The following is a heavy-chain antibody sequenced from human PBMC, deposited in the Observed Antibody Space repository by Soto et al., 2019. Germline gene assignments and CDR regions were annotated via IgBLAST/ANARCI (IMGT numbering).Heavy chain of an antibody. CDR3: ARAYCSSSSCYWFDP. CDR1: GYTFTTYG. J-gene: IGHJ5*02. D-gene: IGHD2-2*01. CDR2: ISGYNGNT. Sequence: QVHLVQSGAEVKKPGASVKVSCKASGYTFTTYGITWVRQAPGQGLEWMGWISGYNGNTNVDQKFQGRVTMTTDTSTSTAYMELRSLRSDDTAVYYCARAYCSSSSCYWFDPWGQGTLVTVSS. V-gene: IGHV1-18*04.